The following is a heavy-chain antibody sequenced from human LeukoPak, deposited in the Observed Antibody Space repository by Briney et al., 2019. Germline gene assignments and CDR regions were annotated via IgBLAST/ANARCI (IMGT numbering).Heavy chain of an antibody. CDR2: ISYDGSNK. CDR3: AREESIAALSRFDY. CDR1: GFAFSSYA. J-gene: IGHJ4*02. Sequence: GGSLRLSCAASGFAFSSYAMHWVRQAPGKGLEWVAVISYDGSNKYYADSVKGRFTISRDNSKNTLYLQMNSLRAEDTAVYYCAREESIAALSRFDYWGQGTLVTVSS. V-gene: IGHV3-30-3*01. D-gene: IGHD6-6*01.